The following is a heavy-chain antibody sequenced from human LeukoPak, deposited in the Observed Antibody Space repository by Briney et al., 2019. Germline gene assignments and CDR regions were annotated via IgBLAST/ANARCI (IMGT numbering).Heavy chain of an antibody. J-gene: IGHJ6*02. D-gene: IGHD6-13*01. CDR2: INTNTGNP. CDR3: ARVRTAAAGTFYYYGMDV. Sequence: GASVRVSCKASGYTFTRYAMNWVRQAPGQGLEWMGWINTNTGNPTYAQGFTGRFVFSLDTSVSTAYLQISSLKAEDTAVYYCARVRTAAAGTFYYYGMDVWGQGTTVTVSS. V-gene: IGHV7-4-1*02. CDR1: GYTFTRYA.